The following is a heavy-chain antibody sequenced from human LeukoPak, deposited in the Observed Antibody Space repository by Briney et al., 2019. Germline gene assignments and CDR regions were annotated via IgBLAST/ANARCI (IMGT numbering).Heavy chain of an antibody. Sequence: SVKVSCKASGGTFSSYAISWVRQAPGQGLEWVGGIIPIFGTANYAQKFQGRVTITTDESTSTAYMELSSLRSEDTAVYYCAREGYYDSSGYRDYWGQGTLVTVSS. J-gene: IGHJ4*02. CDR2: IIPIFGTA. D-gene: IGHD3-22*01. CDR3: AREGYYDSSGYRDY. CDR1: GGTFSSYA. V-gene: IGHV1-69*05.